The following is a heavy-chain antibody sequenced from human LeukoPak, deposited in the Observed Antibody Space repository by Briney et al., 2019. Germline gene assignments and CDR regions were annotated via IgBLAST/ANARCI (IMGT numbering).Heavy chain of an antibody. CDR1: GASITSTNYY. CDR2: IYYSGLT. CDR3: ARSGPWGNPIYYFDS. J-gene: IGHJ4*02. D-gene: IGHD3-16*01. Sequence: SETLSLTCTVSGASITSTNYYWGWIRQPPGKSLEWIGNIYYSGLTYYNPSLKSRVTMSVDTSNNHFSLKLSSVTASDTAIYSCARSGPWGNPIYYFDSWGQGTLVTVSS. V-gene: IGHV4-39*02.